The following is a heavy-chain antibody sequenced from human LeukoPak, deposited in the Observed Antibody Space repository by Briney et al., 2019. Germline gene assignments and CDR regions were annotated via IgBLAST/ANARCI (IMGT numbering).Heavy chain of an antibody. CDR1: GGSFSGYY. V-gene: IGHV4-34*01. CDR3: ARASFEDIVVVPAAIGRWFDP. D-gene: IGHD2-2*02. Sequence: SETLSLTCAVYGGSFSGYYWSWIRQPPGKGLEWIGEINHSGSTNYNPSLKSRVTISVDTSKNQFSLKLSSETAADTAVYYCARASFEDIVVVPAAIGRWFDPWGQGTLVTVSS. CDR2: INHSGST. J-gene: IGHJ5*02.